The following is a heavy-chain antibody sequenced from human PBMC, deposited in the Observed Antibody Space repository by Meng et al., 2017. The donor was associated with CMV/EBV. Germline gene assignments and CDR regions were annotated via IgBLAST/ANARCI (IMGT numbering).Heavy chain of an antibody. D-gene: IGHD3-3*01. CDR1: SYG. J-gene: IGHJ1*01. V-gene: IGHV3-33*06. CDR2: IWYDGSNK. Sequence: SYGMHWVRQAPGKGLEWVAVIWYDGSNKYYADSVKGRFTISRDNSKNTLYLQMNSLRAEDTAVYYCAKDLGRRNFWSGYYSDGYFQHWGQGTLVTVSS. CDR3: AKDLGRRNFWSGYYSDGYFQH.